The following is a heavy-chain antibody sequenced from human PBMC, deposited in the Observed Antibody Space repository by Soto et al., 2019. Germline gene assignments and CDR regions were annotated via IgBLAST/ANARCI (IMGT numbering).Heavy chain of an antibody. J-gene: IGHJ3*01. CDR3: AKSGIVVSYDGFDV. D-gene: IGHD3-22*01. V-gene: IGHV3-23*01. CDR2: INGISSSI. Sequence: GGSLRLSCAASGFTFSSSAMSWVRQAPGKGLEWVSAINGISSSINYADSVKGRFTISRDNFRDTLYLQMNSLRAEDTAIYYCAKSGIVVSYDGFDVWGQGTMVTVSS. CDR1: GFTFSSSA.